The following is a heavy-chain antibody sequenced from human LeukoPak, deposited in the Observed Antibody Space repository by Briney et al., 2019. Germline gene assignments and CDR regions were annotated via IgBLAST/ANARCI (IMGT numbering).Heavy chain of an antibody. V-gene: IGHV3-30*01. CDR1: GFTFTSYT. Sequence: PGGSLRLSCAASGFTFTSYTMHWVRHPPGQGLEWVAATSYDGGNRYYADYVKGRFTISRDNSNNTLFLQMKSLRPEDTAVYFCAWKSLWFKYYDYWGQGIWVTVSS. D-gene: IGHD2-21*01. J-gene: IGHJ4*02. CDR2: TSYDGGNR. CDR3: AWKSLWFKYYDY.